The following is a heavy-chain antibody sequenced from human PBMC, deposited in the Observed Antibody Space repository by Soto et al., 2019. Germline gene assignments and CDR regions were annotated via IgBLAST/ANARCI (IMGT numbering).Heavy chain of an antibody. CDR1: GGSFSGYY. D-gene: IGHD1-7*01. CDR2: INHSGST. V-gene: IGHV4-34*01. Sequence: SETLSLTCAVYGGSFSGYYWSWIRQPPGKGLEWIGEINHSGSTNYNPSLKSRVTISVDTSKNQFSLKLSSVTAADTAVYYCARGRITGTTGNDYWGQGTLVTVSS. CDR3: ARGRITGTTGNDY. J-gene: IGHJ4*02.